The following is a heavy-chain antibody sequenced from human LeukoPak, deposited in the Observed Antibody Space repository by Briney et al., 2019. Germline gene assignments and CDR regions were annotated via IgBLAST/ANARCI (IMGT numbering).Heavy chain of an antibody. CDR3: AKPKSGPVAVSAFDY. Sequence: GGSLRLSCAASGFTFSSYAMSWVRQAPGKGLEWVSGISSSGGNTYYADSVKGRFTISRDNSKNTLYLQMNSLRAEDTAVYYCAKPKSGPVAVSAFDYWGQGTLVTVSS. J-gene: IGHJ4*02. D-gene: IGHD6-19*01. V-gene: IGHV3-23*01. CDR1: GFTFSSYA. CDR2: ISSSGGNT.